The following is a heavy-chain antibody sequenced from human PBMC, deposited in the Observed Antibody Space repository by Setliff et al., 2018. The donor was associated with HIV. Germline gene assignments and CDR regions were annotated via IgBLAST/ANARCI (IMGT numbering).Heavy chain of an antibody. CDR2: IYASGTT. CDR1: GGSMSTYY. D-gene: IGHD3-16*01. J-gene: IGHJ5*02. Sequence: SETLSLTCTVSGGSMSTYYWSWIRQPPGKGLECIGYIYASGTTQYNPSLESRATISLDTSKNQFSLNLNSVTATDTAVYYCAKRTFGSGRLDPWGQGTLVTVSS. CDR3: AKRTFGSGRLDP. V-gene: IGHV4-4*09.